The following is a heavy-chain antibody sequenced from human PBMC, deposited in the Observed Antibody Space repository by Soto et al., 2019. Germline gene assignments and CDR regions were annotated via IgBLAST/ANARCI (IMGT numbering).Heavy chain of an antibody. CDR3: ARLVVVAAIEGFDY. D-gene: IGHD2-15*01. CDR1: GFTFSSYG. Sequence: GGSLRLSCAASGFTFSSYGMHWIRQAPGKGLEWVALISYDGSNKYYADSVKGRFTISRDNSKNTLYLQMNSLRSEDTAVYYCARLVVVAAIEGFDYWGQGTLVTVSS. V-gene: IGHV3-30*03. CDR2: ISYDGSNK. J-gene: IGHJ4*02.